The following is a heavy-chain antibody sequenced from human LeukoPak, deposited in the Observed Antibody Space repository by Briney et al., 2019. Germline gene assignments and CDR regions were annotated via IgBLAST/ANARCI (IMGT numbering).Heavy chain of an antibody. V-gene: IGHV4-31*03. CDR3: ARDISSTYYFDY. Sequence: SQTLSLTCTVSGGSISSGGYYWSWIRQHPGKGLEWIGYIYYSGSTYYNPSLKSRVTISVDTSKNQFSLKLSSATAADTAVYYCARDISSTYYFDYWGQGTLVTVSS. CDR1: GGSISSGGYY. J-gene: IGHJ4*02. D-gene: IGHD6-13*01. CDR2: IYYSGST.